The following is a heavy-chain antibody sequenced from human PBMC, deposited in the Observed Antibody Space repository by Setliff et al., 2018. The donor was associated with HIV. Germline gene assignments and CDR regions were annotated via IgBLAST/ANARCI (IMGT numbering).Heavy chain of an antibody. CDR1: GGSISPYY. CDR3: ARGGASSKYLDP. J-gene: IGHJ5*02. V-gene: IGHV4-59*01. CDR2: ISDRGTT. D-gene: IGHD2-15*01. Sequence: ETLSLTCTVSGGSISPYYWSWIRPPPGKGLEWIAWISDRGTTNYNPSLKSRVTLSVDTSKNQFSLSLTSVTGADTAVYYCARGGASSKYLDPWGQGTLVTVSS.